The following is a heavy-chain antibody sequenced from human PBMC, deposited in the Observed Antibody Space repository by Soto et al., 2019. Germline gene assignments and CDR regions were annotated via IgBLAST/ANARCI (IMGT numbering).Heavy chain of an antibody. CDR1: GGSISSGGYY. J-gene: IGHJ4*02. CDR2: IYYSGST. D-gene: IGHD3-10*01. CDR3: ARGIHGFGEPAPGY. Sequence: SETLSLTCTVSGGSISSGGYYWSWIRQHPGKGLEWIGYIYYSGSTYYNPSLKSRVTISVDTSKNQFSLKLSSVTAADTAVYYCARGIHGFGEPAPGYWGQGTLVTVSS. V-gene: IGHV4-31*03.